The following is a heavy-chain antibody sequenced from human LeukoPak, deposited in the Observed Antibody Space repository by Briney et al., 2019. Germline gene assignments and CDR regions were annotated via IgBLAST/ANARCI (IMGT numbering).Heavy chain of an antibody. CDR1: GFTFSSYS. Sequence: GGSLRLSCAASGFTFSSYSMNWVRQAPGKVLDWVSSISSSSSYIYYADSVKGRFTISRDNAKNSLYLQMNSLRAEDTAVYYCARGEGLYYFDYWGQGTLVTVSS. V-gene: IGHV3-21*01. D-gene: IGHD1-26*01. J-gene: IGHJ4*02. CDR2: ISSSSSYI. CDR3: ARGEGLYYFDY.